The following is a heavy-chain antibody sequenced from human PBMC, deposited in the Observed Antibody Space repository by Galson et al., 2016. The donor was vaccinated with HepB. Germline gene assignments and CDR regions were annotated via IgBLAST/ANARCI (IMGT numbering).Heavy chain of an antibody. Sequence: SETLSLTCAVSGDSVSSYSYSWSWIRQPPGKGLEWIAFMYSDGNTNHNPSLESRSTISIDTTNNHFSLTMSSVTAVDTAMYYCAKSKGGDYFDLWGQGTLVTVSS. CDR3: AKSKGGDYFDL. CDR1: GDSVSSYSYS. D-gene: IGHD2-21*01. V-gene: IGHV4-61*03. J-gene: IGHJ4*02. CDR2: MYSDGNT.